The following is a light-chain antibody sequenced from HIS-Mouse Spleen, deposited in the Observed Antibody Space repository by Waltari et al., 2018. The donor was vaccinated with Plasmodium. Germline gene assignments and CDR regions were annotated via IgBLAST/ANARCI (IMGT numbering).Light chain of an antibody. CDR3: CSYAGSSTFVV. V-gene: IGLV2-23*03. CDR2: EGG. Sequence: QSALTQPASVSGSPGQSITISCTGTSSDVGSYHLVSWYQQHPGKAPKLMIYEGGKRPSGVSNRFSGSKSGNTASLTISGLQAEDEADYYCCSYAGSSTFVVFGGGTKLTVL. CDR1: SSDVGSYHL. J-gene: IGLJ2*01.